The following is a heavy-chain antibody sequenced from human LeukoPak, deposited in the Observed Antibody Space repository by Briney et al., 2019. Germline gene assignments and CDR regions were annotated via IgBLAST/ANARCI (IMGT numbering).Heavy chain of an antibody. CDR2: INPNSGGT. D-gene: IGHD6-13*01. CDR3: ARSIGYSSSWYYYYYYGMDV. Sequence: SSVKVSCKASGYTFTGYYMHWVRQAPGQGLEWMGWINPNSGGTNYAQKFQGRVTMTRDTSISTAYMDLSRLRSDDTAVYYCARSIGYSSSWYYYYYYGMDVWGQGTTVTVSS. J-gene: IGHJ6*02. CDR1: GYTFTGYY. V-gene: IGHV1-2*02.